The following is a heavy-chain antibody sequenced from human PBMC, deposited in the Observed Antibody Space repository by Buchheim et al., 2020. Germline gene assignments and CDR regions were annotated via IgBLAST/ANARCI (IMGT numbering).Heavy chain of an antibody. V-gene: IGHV2-5*02. J-gene: IGHJ4*02. Sequence: QITLKESGPTLVKPTQTLTLTCTFSGFSLSTTGVSVGWIRQPPGKALEWLALIYWDDDKRYSPYLKSRLTITKDTSKNQVGLRMTNMDPVDTATYYCAHSGLHYDFWSGYYTGSNYFDFWGQGAL. CDR1: GFSLSTTGVS. D-gene: IGHD3-3*01. CDR2: IYWDDDK. CDR3: AHSGLHYDFWSGYYTGSNYFDF.